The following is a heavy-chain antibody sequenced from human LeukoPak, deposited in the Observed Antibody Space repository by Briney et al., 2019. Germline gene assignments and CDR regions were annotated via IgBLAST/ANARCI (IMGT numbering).Heavy chain of an antibody. V-gene: IGHV3-7*03. D-gene: IGHD3-10*01. CDR2: INVYGSEK. J-gene: IGHJ4*02. CDR1: GFTFSSYW. CDR3: ARDYRSVRGVATDY. Sequence: GGSLRLSCAASGFTFSSYWMSWVRQAPGKGLEWVGYINVYGSEKFYVDSVKGRFSISRDNVKNSLYLQMNSLRAEDTAVYYCARDYRSVRGVATDYWGQGTLVTVSS.